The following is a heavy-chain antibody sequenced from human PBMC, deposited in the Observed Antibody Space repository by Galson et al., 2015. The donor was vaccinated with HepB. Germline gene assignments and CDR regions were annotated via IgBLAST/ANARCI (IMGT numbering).Heavy chain of an antibody. D-gene: IGHD3-10*01. V-gene: IGHV4-39*01. CDR2: IYYSGST. Sequence: SETLSLTCTVSGGSISSSSYYWGWIRQPPGKGLEWIGSIYYSGSTYYNPSLKSRVTISVDTSKNQFSLKLSSVTAADTAVYYCARQSGSYRMGLDYWGQGTLVTVSS. J-gene: IGHJ4*02. CDR3: ARQSGSYRMGLDY. CDR1: GGSISSSSYY.